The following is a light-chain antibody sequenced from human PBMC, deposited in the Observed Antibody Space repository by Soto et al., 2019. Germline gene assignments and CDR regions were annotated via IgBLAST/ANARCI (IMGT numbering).Light chain of an antibody. CDR2: GAS. CDR3: QQYGSSPPIT. V-gene: IGKV3-20*01. CDR1: QSVGSK. J-gene: IGKJ5*01. Sequence: EIVLTHSPGTLSLSPGERATLSCRASQSVGSKLAWYRQAPGQAPRLLIYGASTRASDTPAGFSGSGAGTDFTLTISRLEPEDFAVYYCQQYGSSPPITFGQGTRLAI.